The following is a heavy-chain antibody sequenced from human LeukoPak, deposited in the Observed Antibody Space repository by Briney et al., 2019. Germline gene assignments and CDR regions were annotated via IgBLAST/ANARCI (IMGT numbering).Heavy chain of an antibody. D-gene: IGHD5-24*01. CDR3: ARVWRIGYNWSYFDY. V-gene: IGHV4-38-2*01. CDR1: GDSISSDYY. Sequence: SETLSLTCGVSGDSISSDYYWGWLRQPPGKGLEWIGYMYHSGSTYYNSSLKSRVMISVDTSKNHFSLNLTSVTAADTAVYYCARVWRIGYNWSYFDYWGQGTLVSVSS. J-gene: IGHJ4*02. CDR2: MYHSGST.